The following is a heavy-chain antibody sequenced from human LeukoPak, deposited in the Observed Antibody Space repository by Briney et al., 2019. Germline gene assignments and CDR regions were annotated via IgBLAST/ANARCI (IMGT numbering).Heavy chain of an antibody. J-gene: IGHJ4*02. CDR2: IIPIFGTA. CDR3: ARWGSSGYPYYCDY. D-gene: IGHD3-22*01. Sequence: SVKVSCKASGGTFSSYAISWVRQAPGQGLEWMGGIIPIFGTANYAQKFQGRVTITADESTSTAYMELSSLRSEDTAVYYYARWGSSGYPYYCDYWGQGTLVTVSS. V-gene: IGHV1-69*01. CDR1: GGTFSSYA.